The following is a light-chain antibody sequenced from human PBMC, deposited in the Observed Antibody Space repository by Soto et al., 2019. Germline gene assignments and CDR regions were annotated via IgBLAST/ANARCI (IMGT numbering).Light chain of an antibody. J-gene: IGKJ2*01. CDR3: QKYVDAPKT. CDR2: AAS. CDR1: QGISNY. V-gene: IGKV1-27*01. Sequence: DIQMTQFPSSLSASVGDRVTITCRASQGISNYLAWYQQKPGKVPKLLIYAASTLQSGVPSRFIGSGSGTDFTLTISSLQPEDAATYYCQKYVDAPKTFGQGTKLEIK.